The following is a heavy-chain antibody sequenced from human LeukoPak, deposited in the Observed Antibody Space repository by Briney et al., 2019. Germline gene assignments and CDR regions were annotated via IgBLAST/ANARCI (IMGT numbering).Heavy chain of an antibody. CDR3: ARDSSGWHEFDY. D-gene: IGHD6-19*01. Sequence: GASVKVSCKASGYTFTSYYMHWVRQAPGQGLEWMGIINPSGGSTSYAQKFQGRVTMTRDTSTSTVYMELSSLRSEDTAAYYCARDSSGWHEFDYWGQGTLVTVSS. V-gene: IGHV1-46*01. CDR2: INPSGGST. CDR1: GYTFTSYY. J-gene: IGHJ4*02.